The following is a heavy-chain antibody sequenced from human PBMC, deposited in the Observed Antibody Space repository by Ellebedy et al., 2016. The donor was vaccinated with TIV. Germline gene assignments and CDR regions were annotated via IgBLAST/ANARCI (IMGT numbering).Heavy chain of an antibody. D-gene: IGHD1-1*01. Sequence: MPSETLSLTCSVSGGSINGFSWSWVRQSPGTGLEWLGYVVYSGKTKYSPSFQSRVAISVDTSKQEISLKLTSVTAADSAVYYCARTILYKEPFFDYWGQGAQVTVSS. CDR2: VVYSGKT. CDR1: GGSINGFS. CDR3: ARTILYKEPFFDY. V-gene: IGHV4-59*01. J-gene: IGHJ4*02.